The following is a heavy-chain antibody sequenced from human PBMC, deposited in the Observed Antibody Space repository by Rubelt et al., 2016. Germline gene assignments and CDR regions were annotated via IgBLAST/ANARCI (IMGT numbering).Heavy chain of an antibody. Sequence: GKGLEWVSYISSSSSTIYYADSVKGRFTISRDNSKNTLYLQMNSLRAEDTAVYYCARDVGYRGYMDVWGKGTTVTVSS. J-gene: IGHJ6*03. CDR2: ISSSSSTI. D-gene: IGHD5-18*01. V-gene: IGHV3-48*01. CDR3: ARDVGYRGYMDV.